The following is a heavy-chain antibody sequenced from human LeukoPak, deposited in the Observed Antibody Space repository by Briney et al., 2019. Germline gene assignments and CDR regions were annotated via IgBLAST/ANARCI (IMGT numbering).Heavy chain of an antibody. CDR1: GYSISSSYY. CDR3: ARRGSCSWCPFDI. CDR2: IYHSGSS. J-gene: IGHJ3*02. Sequence: SETLSLTCAVSGYSISSSYYWGWIRQPPGKGLEWIGSIYHSGSSYYNPSLKSRVSISVDTSENYFSLNLNSVTATDTAVYYCARRGSCSWCPFDIWGQGTMVIVSS. V-gene: IGHV4-38-2*01. D-gene: IGHD2-2*01.